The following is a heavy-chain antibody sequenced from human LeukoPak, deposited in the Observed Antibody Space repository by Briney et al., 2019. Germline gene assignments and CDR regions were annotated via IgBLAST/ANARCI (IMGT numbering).Heavy chain of an antibody. CDR2: IKQDGSEK. CDR3: ARDTALSHGSDY. J-gene: IGHJ4*02. Sequence: GGSLRLSCAASGFTFSSYGMSWVRQAPGKGLEWVANIKQDGSEKYYVDSVKGRFTISRDNAKNSLYLQMNSLRAEDTAVYYCARDTALSHGSDYWGQGTLVTVSS. CDR1: GFTFSSYG. D-gene: IGHD5-18*01. V-gene: IGHV3-7*01.